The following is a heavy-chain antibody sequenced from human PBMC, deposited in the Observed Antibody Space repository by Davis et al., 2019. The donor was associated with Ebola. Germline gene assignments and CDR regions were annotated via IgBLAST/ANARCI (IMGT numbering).Heavy chain of an antibody. V-gene: IGHV3-7*01. CDR3: VRVYSGSYDP. Sequence: PGGSLRLSCAASGFIFSSYWMSWVRQAPGKGLEWVANIKQGGDERYYVDSVKGRFIISRDDAKNSLYLQMNSLRAEDTAVYYCVRVYSGSYDPWGQGTLVTVSS. CDR1: GFIFSSYW. D-gene: IGHD1-26*01. J-gene: IGHJ5*02. CDR2: IKQGGDER.